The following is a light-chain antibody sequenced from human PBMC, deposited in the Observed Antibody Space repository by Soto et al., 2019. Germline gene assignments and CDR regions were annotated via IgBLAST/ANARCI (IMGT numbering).Light chain of an antibody. CDR1: QSISDY. J-gene: IGKJ3*01. CDR3: QQSHSAPFT. V-gene: IGKV1-39*01. Sequence: DIQMTQSPFSLSASLGDRVTITCRASQSISDYLTWYQQKPGKGPTLLIFAASSLQVGVPSRFSGSGSGTDFTLTISSLQPEDFATYFCQQSHSAPFTFGPGTTVDIK. CDR2: AAS.